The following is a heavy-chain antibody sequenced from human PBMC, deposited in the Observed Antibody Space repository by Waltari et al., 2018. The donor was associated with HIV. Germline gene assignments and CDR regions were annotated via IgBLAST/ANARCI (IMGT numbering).Heavy chain of an antibody. Sequence: QITLKESGPTLVKPTQTLTLTCTFSGFSLSTSGVGVGWIRQPPGKALEWLALIYWNDDKRYSPSLKSRLTITKDTSKNQVVLTMTNMDPVDTATYYCAHRRPGGYVGDNWFDPWGQGTLVTVSS. D-gene: IGHD6-25*01. J-gene: IGHJ5*02. CDR3: AHRRPGGYVGDNWFDP. V-gene: IGHV2-5*01. CDR1: GFSLSTSGVG. CDR2: IYWNDDK.